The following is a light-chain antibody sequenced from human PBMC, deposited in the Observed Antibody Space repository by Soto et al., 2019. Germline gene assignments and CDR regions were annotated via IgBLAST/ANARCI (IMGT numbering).Light chain of an antibody. V-gene: IGKV3-20*01. CDR3: QHYGTSAL. CDR2: DAS. Sequence: EIVLTQSPGTLSLSPGERATLSCRASQSVSSSYLAWYQQKPGQAPRLLIYDASRATGIPDRFSGSGSGTDFTLTITRLEPEDFAVYYCQHYGTSALFGPGNKVDL. CDR1: QSVSSSY. J-gene: IGKJ3*01.